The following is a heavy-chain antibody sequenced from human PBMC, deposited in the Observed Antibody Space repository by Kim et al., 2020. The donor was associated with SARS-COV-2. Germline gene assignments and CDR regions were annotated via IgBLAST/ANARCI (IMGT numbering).Heavy chain of an antibody. CDR2: ISYDGSNK. CDR3: ARARHVTNLRYFDWVPTSGMDV. D-gene: IGHD3-9*01. J-gene: IGHJ6*02. Sequence: GGSLRLSCAASGFTFSSYAMHWVRQAPGKGLEWVAVISYDGSNKYYADSVKGRFTISRDNSKNTLYLQMNSLRAEDTAVYYCARARHVTNLRYFDWVPTSGMDVWGQGTTVTVSS. CDR1: GFTFSSYA. V-gene: IGHV3-30*04.